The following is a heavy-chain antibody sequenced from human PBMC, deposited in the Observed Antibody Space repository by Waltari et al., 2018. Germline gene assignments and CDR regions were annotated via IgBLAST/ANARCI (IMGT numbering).Heavy chain of an antibody. J-gene: IGHJ4*02. Sequence: EVQLLESGGGLVQPGGSLRLSCAASGFTFSSYAMSWVRQAPGKGLEWVSAISVSGGRTYYSDAGKGRFTISRDNSKNTLYLQMNSLRAEDTAVYYCARGTYMTDYWGQGTLVTVSS. V-gene: IGHV3-23*01. CDR3: ARGTYMTDY. CDR1: GFTFSSYA. CDR2: ISVSGGRT. D-gene: IGHD2-21*01.